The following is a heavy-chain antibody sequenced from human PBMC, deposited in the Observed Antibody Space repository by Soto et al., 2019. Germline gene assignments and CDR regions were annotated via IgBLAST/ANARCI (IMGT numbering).Heavy chain of an antibody. Sequence: QVQLVQSGGEVKRPGASVKVACEGSGYNFLDYGIAWVRQAPGQGFEWVGWVSASKGNTNFAQKFMGRLTMTTDTATSTVYMELRSLTADDTAIYYCARCDGDYKPYYYYYMDVWGEGTTVTVSS. J-gene: IGHJ6*03. CDR3: ARCDGDYKPYYYYYMDV. CDR2: VSASKGNT. CDR1: GYNFLDYG. D-gene: IGHD4-17*01. V-gene: IGHV1-18*01.